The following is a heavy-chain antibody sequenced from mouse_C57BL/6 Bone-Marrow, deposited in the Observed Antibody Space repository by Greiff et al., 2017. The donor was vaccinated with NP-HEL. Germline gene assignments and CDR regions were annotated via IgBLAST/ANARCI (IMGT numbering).Heavy chain of an antibody. Sequence: VQLQQSGPELVKPGASVKISCKASGYSFTGYYMNWVKQSPEKSLEWIGEINPSTGGTTYNQKFKAKATLTVDKSSSTAYMQLKSLTSEDSAVYYCASGAVVDYWGQGTTLTVSS. D-gene: IGHD1-1*01. CDR3: ASGAVVDY. J-gene: IGHJ2*01. CDR2: INPSTGGT. V-gene: IGHV1-42*01. CDR1: GYSFTGYY.